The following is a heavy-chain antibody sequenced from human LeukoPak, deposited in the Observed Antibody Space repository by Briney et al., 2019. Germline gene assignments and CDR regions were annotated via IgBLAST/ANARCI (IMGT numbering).Heavy chain of an antibody. CDR2: IYYSRST. Sequence: KPSETLSLTCTVSGGSISSYYWSWIRQPPGKGLEWIGYIYYSRSTNYNPSLKSRVAISVDTSKNQFSLKLSSVTAADTAVYYCARAGLYYYYGMDVWGQGTTVTVSS. CDR3: ARAGLYYYYGMDV. V-gene: IGHV4-59*01. J-gene: IGHJ6*02. CDR1: GGSISSYY. D-gene: IGHD3/OR15-3a*01.